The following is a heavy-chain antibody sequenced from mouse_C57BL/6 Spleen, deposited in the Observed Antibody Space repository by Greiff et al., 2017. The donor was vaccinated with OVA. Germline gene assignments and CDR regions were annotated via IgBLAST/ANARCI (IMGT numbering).Heavy chain of an antibody. V-gene: IGHV1-84*01. J-gene: IGHJ2*01. CDR1: GYTFTDYY. Sequence: QVQLQQSGPELVKPGASVKISCKASGYTFTDYYINWVKQRPGQGLEWIVWIYPGSGNTKYNEKFKGKATLTVDTSSSTAYMQLSSLTSEDSAVYFCARSGLPHFDYWGQGTTLTVSS. D-gene: IGHD2-4*01. CDR2: IYPGSGNT. CDR3: ARSGLPHFDY.